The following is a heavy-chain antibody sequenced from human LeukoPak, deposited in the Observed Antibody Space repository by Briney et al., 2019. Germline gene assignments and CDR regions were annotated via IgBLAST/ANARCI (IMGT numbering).Heavy chain of an antibody. Sequence: ASVKVSCKASGYTFTSYDINWVRQATGQGLEWMGWMNPNSGNTGYAQKFQGRVTMTRNTSITTAYMELSSLRSEDTAAYFCARGQYSNTFDYWGQGTLGTVSS. CDR2: MNPNSGNT. CDR3: ARGQYSNTFDY. D-gene: IGHD6-13*01. CDR1: GYTFTSYD. V-gene: IGHV1-8*01. J-gene: IGHJ4*02.